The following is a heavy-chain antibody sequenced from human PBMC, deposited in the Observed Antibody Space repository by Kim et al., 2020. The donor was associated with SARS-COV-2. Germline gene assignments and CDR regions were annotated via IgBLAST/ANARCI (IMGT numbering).Heavy chain of an antibody. CDR2: VNPTGGT. Sequence: SETLSLTCAVNGGSFSSYMWAWLRQTPGKGLEWIGEVNPTGGTNYNPSLKSRLTISADTSMNQVSLNLRSVAAADAAVYYCAIGFRFGYYFDYWGPGTVVTVSS. CDR1: GGSFSSYM. D-gene: IGHD3-10*01. J-gene: IGHJ4*02. V-gene: IGHV4-34*01. CDR3: AIGFRFGYYFDY.